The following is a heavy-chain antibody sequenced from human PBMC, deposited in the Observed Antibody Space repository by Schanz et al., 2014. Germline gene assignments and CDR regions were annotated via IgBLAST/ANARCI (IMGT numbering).Heavy chain of an antibody. D-gene: IGHD3-10*01. CDR3: ARIGGSVFDY. CDR2: ISGSSRTI. CDR1: GFTFSTHA. J-gene: IGHJ4*02. Sequence: EVQLVESGGDLVQPGGSLRLSCAASGFTFSTHAMHWVRQAPGKGLEWVSYISGSSRTIYYADSMKGRFTISRDSSKNTLYLQMNSLRAEDTAVYYCARIGGSVFDYWAQGTLVTVSS. V-gene: IGHV3-48*04.